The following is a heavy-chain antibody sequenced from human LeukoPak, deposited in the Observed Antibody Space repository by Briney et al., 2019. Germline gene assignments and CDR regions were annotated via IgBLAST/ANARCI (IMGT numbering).Heavy chain of an antibody. CDR1: GFTFNIYA. CDR3: ARDRGGSGWYYFDY. D-gene: IGHD6-19*01. V-gene: IGHV3-64*01. CDR2: ISYNGTNT. J-gene: IGHJ4*02. Sequence: TGGSLRLSCAASGFTFNIYAIHWVRQALGKGLEYVSGISYNGTNTYYGNSVKGRFTISRDNSKNTLYLQMASLRAEDMAVYYCARDRGGSGWYYFDYWGQGTLVTVSS.